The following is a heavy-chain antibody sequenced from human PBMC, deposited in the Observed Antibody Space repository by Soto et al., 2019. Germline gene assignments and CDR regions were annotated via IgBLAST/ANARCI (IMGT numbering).Heavy chain of an antibody. CDR1: GYTFTSNG. Sequence: QVQLVQSGAEVKKPGTSVKVSCKASGYTFTSNGISWVRQAPGQGLEWMGWISTYNGNTNYAQKLQRRVTMTRDTSTSIAYMELRDLRSDDTVVYYCERDGYGDYGYWGQGSLVTVSS. CDR2: ISTYNGNT. D-gene: IGHD4-17*01. CDR3: ERDGYGDYGY. V-gene: IGHV1-18*01. J-gene: IGHJ4*02.